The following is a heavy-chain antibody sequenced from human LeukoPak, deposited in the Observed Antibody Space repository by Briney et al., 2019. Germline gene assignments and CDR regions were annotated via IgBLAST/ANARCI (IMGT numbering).Heavy chain of an antibody. CDR1: GFTLSNYG. Sequence: PGGSLRLSCAVSGFTLSNYGMSWVRQAPGKGLEWVAGISGSGGRTNYADSVKGRFTISRDNPKNTLYLQMNSLRVEDTAVYFCAKRGVVIRVILVGFHKEAYYFDSWGRGALVTVSS. J-gene: IGHJ4*02. CDR3: AKRGVVIRVILVGFHKEAYYFDS. D-gene: IGHD3-22*01. CDR2: ISGSGGRT. V-gene: IGHV3-23*01.